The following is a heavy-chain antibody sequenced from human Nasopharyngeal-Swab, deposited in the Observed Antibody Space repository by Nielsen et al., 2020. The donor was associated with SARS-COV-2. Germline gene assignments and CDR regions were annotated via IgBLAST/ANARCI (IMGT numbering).Heavy chain of an antibody. Sequence: GESLKTSCAASGFTFSSYGMHWVRQAPGKGLEWVAVISYDGSNKYYADSVKGRFTISRDNSKNTLYLQMNSLRAEDTAVYYCAKGSGGYGTYFDYWGQGTLVTVSS. V-gene: IGHV3-30*18. CDR2: ISYDGSNK. D-gene: IGHD5-12*01. CDR1: GFTFSSYG. J-gene: IGHJ4*02. CDR3: AKGSGGYGTYFDY.